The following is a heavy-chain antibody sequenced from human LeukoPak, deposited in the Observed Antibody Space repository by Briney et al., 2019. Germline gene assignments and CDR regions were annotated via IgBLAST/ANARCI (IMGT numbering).Heavy chain of an antibody. V-gene: IGHV3-48*03. J-gene: IGHJ3*02. Sequence: GGSLRLSCAASGFTFSSYEMHWVRQAPGKGLEWVSYISSSGNTIHDADSVEGRFTISRDNAKKSLYLQMNSLRAEDSAVYYCARGRIPDALDMWGQGTMVTVSS. CDR1: GFTFSSYE. CDR3: ARGRIPDALDM. D-gene: IGHD5-18*01. CDR2: ISSSGNTI.